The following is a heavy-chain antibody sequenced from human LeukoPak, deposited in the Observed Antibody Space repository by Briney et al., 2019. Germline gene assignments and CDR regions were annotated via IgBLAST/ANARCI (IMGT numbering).Heavy chain of an antibody. Sequence: GGSLRLSCAASGFTFNTYEMIWVRQAPGNGLEWISYISSSGSLMYYADSVKGRFTISRDSAKNSVYLQLTSLRADDTAVYYCARDSLHDYGGTGYGYYFDYWGQGTLVTVSS. CDR2: ISSSGSLM. J-gene: IGHJ4*02. V-gene: IGHV3-48*03. CDR1: GFTFNTYE. D-gene: IGHD3-9*01. CDR3: ARDSLHDYGGTGYGYYFDY.